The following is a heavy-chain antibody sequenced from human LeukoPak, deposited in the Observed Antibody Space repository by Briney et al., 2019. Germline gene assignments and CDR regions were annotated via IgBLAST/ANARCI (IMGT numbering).Heavy chain of an antibody. CDR3: AKWIVVAPPASSFSYYFDY. CDR2: ISGSGGST. Sequence: GGSLRLSCAASGFTFSSYAMSWVRQAPGKGLEWVSTISGSGGSTKYADSVKGRFTISRDNSKNTLYLQMNSLRAEDTAVYYCAKWIVVAPPASSFSYYFDYWGQGTLVTVSS. V-gene: IGHV3-23*01. J-gene: IGHJ4*02. CDR1: GFTFSSYA. D-gene: IGHD2-2*01.